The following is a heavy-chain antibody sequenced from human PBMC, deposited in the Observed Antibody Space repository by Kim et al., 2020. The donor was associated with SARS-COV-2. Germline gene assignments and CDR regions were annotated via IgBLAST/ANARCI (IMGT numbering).Heavy chain of an antibody. V-gene: IGHV1-8*01. J-gene: IGHJ4*02. CDR3: ARGLEGWHIVVDY. Sequence: YAQKFQGRVTMTRNTSISTAYMELSSLRSEDTAVYYCARGLEGWHIVVDYWGQGTLVTVSS. D-gene: IGHD2-21*01.